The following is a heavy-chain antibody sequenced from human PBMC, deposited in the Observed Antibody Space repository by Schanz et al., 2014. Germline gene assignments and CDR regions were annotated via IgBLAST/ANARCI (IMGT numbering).Heavy chain of an antibody. CDR2: LSGSGGST. CDR1: GFTFSSYA. V-gene: IGHV3-23*04. CDR3: ARDRGYCSGGSCLTFDY. Sequence: EVRLVESGGGLVQPGGSLRLSCEASGFTFSSYAMSWVRQAPGKGLEWVSALSGSGGSTYYADSVKGRFTISRDNSKNTLYLQMNTLRAEDTAVYYCARDRGYCSGGSCLTFDYWGQGTLVTVSS. J-gene: IGHJ4*02. D-gene: IGHD2-15*01.